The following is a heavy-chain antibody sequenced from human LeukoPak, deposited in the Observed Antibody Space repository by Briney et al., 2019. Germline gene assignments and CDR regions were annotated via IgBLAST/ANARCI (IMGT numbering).Heavy chain of an antibody. D-gene: IGHD1-26*01. CDR2: SSTSGGFR. CDR1: GFTFINFE. CDR3: AREWDSGTYRYFDF. Sequence: GGSLRLSCVASGFTFINFEMNWVRLAPGKGLEWVSYSSTSGGFRYYADSVKGRFTISRDNTKRTVYLQMDRLRVEDSALYYCAREWDSGTYRYFDFWGQGTLVTVSS. V-gene: IGHV3-48*03. J-gene: IGHJ4*02.